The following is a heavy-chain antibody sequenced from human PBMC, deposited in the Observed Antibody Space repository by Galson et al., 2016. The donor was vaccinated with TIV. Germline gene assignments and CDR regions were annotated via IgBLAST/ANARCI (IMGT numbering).Heavy chain of an antibody. V-gene: IGHV3-21*06. D-gene: IGHD1-7*01. J-gene: IGHJ3*02. Sequence: SLRLSCAVSGFTFSSYSMNWVRQAPGKGLEWVASISSTSNYKYYAESVKGRFTISRDNAEDSLYLQINSLRAEDTALYYCARRGNYLPDAFDIWGQGTMVTVSS. CDR1: GFTFSSYS. CDR2: ISSTSNYK. CDR3: ARRGNYLPDAFDI.